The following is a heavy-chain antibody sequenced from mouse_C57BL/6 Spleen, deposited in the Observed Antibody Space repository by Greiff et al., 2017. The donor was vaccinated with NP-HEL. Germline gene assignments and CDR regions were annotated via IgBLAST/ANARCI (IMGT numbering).Heavy chain of an antibody. CDR2: INPNNGGT. D-gene: IGHD4-1*01. Sequence: VQLQQSGPELVKPGASVKISCKASGYTFTDYYMNWVKQSHGKSLEWIGDINPNNGGTSYNQKFKGKATLTVDKSSSTAYMELRSLTSEDSAVYYCARRGLGPWFAYWGQGTLVTVSA. CDR1: GYTFTDYY. J-gene: IGHJ3*01. CDR3: ARRGLGPWFAY. V-gene: IGHV1-26*01.